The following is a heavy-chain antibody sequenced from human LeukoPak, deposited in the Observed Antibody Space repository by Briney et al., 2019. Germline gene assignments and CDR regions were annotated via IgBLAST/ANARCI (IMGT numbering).Heavy chain of an antibody. J-gene: IGHJ5*02. Sequence: PSETLSLTCTVSGGSITDYYWSWIRQPAGKGLEWIGRIYTSGSTNYNPSLKSRVTMSVDKSKNQFSLKLRSVTAADTAVYFCARDSCRSASCCNNWFDPWGQGTLVTVSS. V-gene: IGHV4-4*07. CDR2: IYTSGST. CDR3: ARDSCRSASCCNNWFDP. CDR1: GGSITDYY. D-gene: IGHD2-2*01.